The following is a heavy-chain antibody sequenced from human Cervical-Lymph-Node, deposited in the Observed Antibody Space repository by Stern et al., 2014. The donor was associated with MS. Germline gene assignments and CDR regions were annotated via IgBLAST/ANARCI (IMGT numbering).Heavy chain of an antibody. V-gene: IGHV1-46*01. J-gene: IGHJ4*02. CDR1: GYTFTTYY. D-gene: IGHD1-26*01. Sequence: DQLVESGAEVEKPGASVKVSCKASGYTFTTYYMHWVRQATGQGLEWMGMINPSGGSTTYAQKFQGRVTMTRDTSTSTVYMELSSLRSEDTAVYYCARNWRGVGSTAYDYWGQGTLVTVSS. CDR3: ARNWRGVGSTAYDY. CDR2: INPSGGST.